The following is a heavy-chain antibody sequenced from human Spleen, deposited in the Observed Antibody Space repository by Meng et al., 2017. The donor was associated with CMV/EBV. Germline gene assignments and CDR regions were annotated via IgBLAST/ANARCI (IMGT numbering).Heavy chain of an antibody. CDR3: ARAARYDFWSGYYRYYYGMDV. D-gene: IGHD3-3*01. J-gene: IGHJ6*02. CDR1: GFTVSSYY. Sequence: GGSLRLSCAASGFTVSSYYMNWVRQAPGKGLEWVSVIYSGGSTYYADSVKGRFTISRDNSMNTLYLQMNTLRAEDTAVYYCARAARYDFWSGYYRYYYGMDVWGQGTTVTVSS. CDR2: IYSGGST. V-gene: IGHV3-53*01.